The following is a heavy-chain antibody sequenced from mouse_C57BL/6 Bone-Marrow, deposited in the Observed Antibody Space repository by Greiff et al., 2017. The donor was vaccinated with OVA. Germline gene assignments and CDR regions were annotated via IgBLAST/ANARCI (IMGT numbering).Heavy chain of an antibody. CDR1: GFTFSSYA. V-gene: IGHV5-4*01. Sequence: EVQRVESGGGLVKPGGSLKLSCAASGFTFSSYAMSWVRQTPEKRLEWVATISDGGSYTYYPDNVKGRFTISRDNAKNNLYLQMSHLKSEDTAMYYCARYSNWYFDVWGTGTTVTVSS. CDR2: ISDGGSYT. CDR3: ARYSNWYFDV. J-gene: IGHJ1*03. D-gene: IGHD2-5*01.